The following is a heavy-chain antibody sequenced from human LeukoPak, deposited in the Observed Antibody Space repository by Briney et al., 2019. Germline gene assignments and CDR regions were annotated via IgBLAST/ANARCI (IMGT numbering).Heavy chain of an antibody. Sequence: PSETLSLTCTVSGGSISSYYWSWIRQPPGKGLEWIGYIYYSGSTNYNPSLKSRVTISVDTSKNQFSLKLSSVTAADTAVYYCARDRAGAALDLWGRGTLVTVSS. D-gene: IGHD6-13*01. CDR1: GGSISSYY. CDR3: ARDRAGAALDL. V-gene: IGHV4-59*01. J-gene: IGHJ4*02. CDR2: IYYSGST.